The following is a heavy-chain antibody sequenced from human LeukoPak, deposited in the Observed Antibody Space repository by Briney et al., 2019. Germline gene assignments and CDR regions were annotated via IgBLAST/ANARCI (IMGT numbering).Heavy chain of an antibody. Sequence: GGSLRLSCATSGFTLSIYGMHWVRQAPGKGLEWVAFIRYDGSNIYYADSVKGRFTISRDNSKNTLYLQMNSLRAEDTAVYYCAKDSSPSGYGSGWPFDYWGQGTLATVSS. CDR1: GFTLSIYG. V-gene: IGHV3-30*02. CDR2: IRYDGSNI. CDR3: AKDSSPSGYGSGWPFDY. J-gene: IGHJ4*02. D-gene: IGHD5-12*01.